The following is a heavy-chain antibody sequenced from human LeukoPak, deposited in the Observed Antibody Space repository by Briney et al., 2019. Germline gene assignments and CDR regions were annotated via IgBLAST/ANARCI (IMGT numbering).Heavy chain of an antibody. D-gene: IGHD4-17*01. CDR3: ARASYGVLSGVYYMDV. Sequence: ASVKVSCKASGYTFTGYYMHWVRQAPGQGLEWMGWISAYNGNTNYAQKLQGRVTMTTDTSTSTAYMELRSLRSDDTAVYYCARASYGVLSGVYYMDVWGKGTTVTVSS. V-gene: IGHV1-18*04. CDR2: ISAYNGNT. J-gene: IGHJ6*03. CDR1: GYTFTGYY.